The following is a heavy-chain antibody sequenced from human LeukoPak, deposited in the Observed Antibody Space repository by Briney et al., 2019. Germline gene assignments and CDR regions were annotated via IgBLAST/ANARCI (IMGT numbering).Heavy chain of an antibody. V-gene: IGHV1-2*02. CDR3: ARQWLGSQCFDP. CDR2: INPNSGGT. D-gene: IGHD6-19*01. J-gene: IGHJ5*02. Sequence: ASVKVSCKASGYTFTAYYIHWVRQAPGQGLEWVGWINPNSGGTNLAQKFQGRVTMTRDTSVSTVYMELSRLRPDDTAVYYCARQWLGSQCFDPWGQGTLVTVSS. CDR1: GYTFTAYY.